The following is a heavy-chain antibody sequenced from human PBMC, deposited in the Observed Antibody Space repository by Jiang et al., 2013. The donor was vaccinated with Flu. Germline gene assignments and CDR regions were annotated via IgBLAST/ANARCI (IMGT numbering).Heavy chain of an antibody. CDR3: ARARYYYYMDV. CDR2: IYTSGST. J-gene: IGHJ6*03. V-gene: IGHV4-4*09. CDR1: GGSISSYY. Sequence: SLTCTVSGGSISSYYWSWIRQPPGKGLEWIGYIYTSGSTNYNPSLKSRVTISVDTSKNQFSLKLSSVTAADTAVYYCARARYYYYMDVWGKGTTVTVSS.